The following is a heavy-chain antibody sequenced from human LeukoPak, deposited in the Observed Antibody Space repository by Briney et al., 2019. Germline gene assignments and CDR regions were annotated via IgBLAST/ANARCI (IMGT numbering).Heavy chain of an antibody. V-gene: IGHV3-21*01. CDR2: ISSSSTYI. CDR1: GFTFSTYS. Sequence: GGSLRLSCAASGFTFSTYSMNWVRQTPGKGLEWVSSISSSSTYIYYADSVKGRFTISRDNAKNSLYLQMNSLRADDTALYYCARSRGDFWGQGTLVTVSS. CDR3: ARSRGDF. J-gene: IGHJ4*02.